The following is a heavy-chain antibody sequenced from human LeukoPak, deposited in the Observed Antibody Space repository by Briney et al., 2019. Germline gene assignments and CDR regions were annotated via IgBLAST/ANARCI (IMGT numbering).Heavy chain of an antibody. CDR2: INHSGTT. CDR1: GGSFSGYY. D-gene: IGHD2-15*01. J-gene: IGHJ4*02. V-gene: IGHV4-34*01. CDR3: GLIVVVVAATQDYFDY. Sequence: SETLSRTSAVYGGSFSGYYWSWIRQPPGNGLEWIGEINHSGTTNYNPSLKSRVTISVDTSKNQFSLKLSSVTAADTAVYYCGLIVVVVAATQDYFDYWGQGTLVTVSS.